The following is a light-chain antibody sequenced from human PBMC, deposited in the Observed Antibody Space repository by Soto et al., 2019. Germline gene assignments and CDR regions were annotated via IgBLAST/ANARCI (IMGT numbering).Light chain of an antibody. J-gene: IGLJ1*01. V-gene: IGLV2-8*01. CDR1: SSDVGGYNF. Sequence: QSALTQPPSASGSPGQSVTISCTGTSSDVGGYNFVSWYQHHPGKAPKLIIYEVTKRPSGVPDRFSGSKSGNTASLTVSGLQAEDEAEYYCSSYAGSNNYVFGTGTKVTVL. CDR2: EVT. CDR3: SSYAGSNNYV.